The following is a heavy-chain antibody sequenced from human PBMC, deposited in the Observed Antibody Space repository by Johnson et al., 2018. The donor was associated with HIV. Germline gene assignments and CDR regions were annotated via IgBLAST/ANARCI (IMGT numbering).Heavy chain of an antibody. CDR3: ARAAGVNVVVEDFDL. J-gene: IGHJ3*01. CDR1: GFTFSSFA. Sequence: QVQLVESGGGVVQPGRSLRLSCPASGFTFSSFAIHWVRQAPGKGLEWVAVISYDGSDKYYADSVKGRFTISRDESKNTVYLEMTSLRTEDTAVYYCARAAGVNVVVEDFDLWGQGTMVTVSS. V-gene: IGHV3-30*14. D-gene: IGHD2-15*01. CDR2: ISYDGSDK.